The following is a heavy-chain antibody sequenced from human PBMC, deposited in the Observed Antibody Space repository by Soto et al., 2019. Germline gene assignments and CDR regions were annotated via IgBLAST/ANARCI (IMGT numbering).Heavy chain of an antibody. D-gene: IGHD6-13*01. CDR2: LSYDGVNN. V-gene: IGHV3-30-3*01. Sequence: QVQLVESGGGVVQPGGSLRLSCEASGFTFSRYAMHWVRQAPGKGLEWLAILSYDGVNNYYADSVKGRFTISRDNSKNTLYLLINNRTPDDTAVYYWARQILVAAGLNSPFDYWGQGTLV. CDR3: ARQILVAAGLNSPFDY. CDR1: GFTFSRYA. J-gene: IGHJ4*02.